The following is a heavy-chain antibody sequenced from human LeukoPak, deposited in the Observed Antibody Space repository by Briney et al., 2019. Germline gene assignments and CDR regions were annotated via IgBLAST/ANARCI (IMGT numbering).Heavy chain of an antibody. D-gene: IGHD3-10*01. CDR3: ARDDRFGEFDY. V-gene: IGHV3-21*01. CDR2: IGGSSNYI. Sequence: PGGSLRLSCAASGFTFSSYSMNWVRQAPGKGLEWVSSIGGSSNYIYYADSVKGRFTISRDNAKNSLYLQMNSLRAEDTAVYYCARDDRFGEFDYWGQGTLVTVSS. J-gene: IGHJ4*02. CDR1: GFTFSSYS.